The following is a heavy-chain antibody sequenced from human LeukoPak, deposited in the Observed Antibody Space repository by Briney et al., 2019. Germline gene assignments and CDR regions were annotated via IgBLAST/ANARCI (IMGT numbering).Heavy chain of an antibody. CDR1: GGSISGGSYY. CDR2: IYASGST. J-gene: IGHJ4*02. V-gene: IGHV4-61*02. D-gene: IGHD6-13*01. CDR3: ARVFGGSSWYADY. Sequence: PSQTLSLTCTVSGGSISGGSYYWNWIRQPAGKGLEWIGRIYASGSTNYNPSLKSRVTISVDTSKNQFSLKLSSVTAADTAVYYCARVFGGSSWYADYWGQGTLVTVSS.